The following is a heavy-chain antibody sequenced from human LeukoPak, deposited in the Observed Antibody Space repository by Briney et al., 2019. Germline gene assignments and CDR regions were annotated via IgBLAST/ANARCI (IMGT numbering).Heavy chain of an antibody. J-gene: IGHJ4*02. CDR3: AKGLWQQLPTLFDS. CDR2: INTDGSST. V-gene: IGHV3-74*01. CDR1: GFTFSSYW. Sequence: PGGSLRLSCAACGFTFSSYWMHWVRQAPGKGLVWVSRINTDGSSTYYADSVKGRFTISRDNAKNTLYLQMNSLRAEDTAVYYCAKGLWQQLPTLFDSWGQGTLVTVSS. D-gene: IGHD6-13*01.